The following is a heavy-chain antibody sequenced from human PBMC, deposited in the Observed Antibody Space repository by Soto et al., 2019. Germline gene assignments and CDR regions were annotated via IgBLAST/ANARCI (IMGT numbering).Heavy chain of an antibody. CDR1: GITFSNYG. Sequence: QEQLVESGGGVVQPGTSLRLSCAASGITFSNYGFHWVRQAPGKGLEWVAVIWYDGITKFYSDSVKGRFTISRDNSKSTRYLQMNSLRAEDTALYFCATVDNYYGSVFWGQGTLVTVSS. D-gene: IGHD3-10*01. V-gene: IGHV3-33*01. CDR2: IWYDGITK. CDR3: ATVDNYYGSVF. J-gene: IGHJ4*02.